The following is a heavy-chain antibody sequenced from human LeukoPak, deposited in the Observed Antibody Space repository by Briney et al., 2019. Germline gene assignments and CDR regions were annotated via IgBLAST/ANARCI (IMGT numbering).Heavy chain of an antibody. CDR3: ARDPVGGSTIFDY. J-gene: IGHJ4*02. V-gene: IGHV6-1*01. CDR2: TYYRSKWYY. D-gene: IGHD1-26*01. Sequence: SQTLSLTCAISGDSVASNSAAWNWIRQSPSRGLEWLGRTYYRSKWYYDYAVAVKSRISINPDTSKNQFSLQLSSVTPEDTAVYYCARDPVGGSTIFDYWGQGTLVTVSS. CDR1: GDSVASNSAA.